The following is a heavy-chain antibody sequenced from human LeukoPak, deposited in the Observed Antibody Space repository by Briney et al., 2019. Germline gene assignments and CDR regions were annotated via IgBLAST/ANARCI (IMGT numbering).Heavy chain of an antibody. J-gene: IGHJ4*02. V-gene: IGHV3-9*01. CDR1: GFTFGDYA. D-gene: IGHD2-15*01. Sequence: GRSLRLSCAASGFTFGDYAMHWVRQAPGKGLEWVSGISWNSDSIGYVDSVKGRFTISRDNAKNSLSLQMNSLRAEDTALYYCARNSEVAAWTFDYWGLGTLVTVSS. CDR3: ARNSEVAAWTFDY. CDR2: ISWNSDSI.